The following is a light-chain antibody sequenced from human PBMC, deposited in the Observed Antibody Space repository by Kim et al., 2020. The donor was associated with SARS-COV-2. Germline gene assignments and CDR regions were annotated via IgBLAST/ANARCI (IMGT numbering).Light chain of an antibody. CDR2: QDS. CDR1: KLGDKY. CDR3: QAWDSSTYV. Sequence: PGQTARITCSGDKLGDKYVCWYQQKPGQSPVLVIYQDSKRPAGIPGRFSGSNSGNTATLTISGTQAMDEADYYCQAWDSSTYVFGTGTKVTVL. V-gene: IGLV3-1*01. J-gene: IGLJ1*01.